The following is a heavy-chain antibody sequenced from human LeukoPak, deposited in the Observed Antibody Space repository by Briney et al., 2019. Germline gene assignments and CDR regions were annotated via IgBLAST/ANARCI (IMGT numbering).Heavy chain of an antibody. D-gene: IGHD2-2*01. CDR2: IRYDGSNK. CDR1: GFTFSSYG. V-gene: IGHV3-30*02. CDR3: AKDRKYQLENAFDI. J-gene: IGHJ3*02. Sequence: GGSLRLSCAASGFTFSSYGMHWVRQAPGKGLEWVAFIRYDGSNKYYADSVKGRFTISRDNSKNTLYLQMNSLRAEDTAVYYCAKDRKYQLENAFDIWGQGTMVTVSS.